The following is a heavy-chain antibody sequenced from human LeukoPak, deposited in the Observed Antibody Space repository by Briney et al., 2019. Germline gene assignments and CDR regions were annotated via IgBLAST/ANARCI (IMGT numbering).Heavy chain of an antibody. J-gene: IGHJ4*02. CDR2: IIPIFGTA. CDR3: AQRADWGNFDY. D-gene: IGHD7-27*01. V-gene: IGHV1-69*05. CDR1: GGTFSSYA. Sequence: ASVKVSCKASGGTFSSYAISWVRQAPGQGLEWMGEIIPIFGTANYAQKFQGRVTITTDESTSTAYMELSSLRSEDTAVYYCAQRADWGNFDYWGQGTLVTVSS.